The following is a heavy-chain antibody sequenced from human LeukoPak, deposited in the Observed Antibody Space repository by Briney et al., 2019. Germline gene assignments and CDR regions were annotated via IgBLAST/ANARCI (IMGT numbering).Heavy chain of an antibody. V-gene: IGHV3-30*03. J-gene: IGHJ3*02. D-gene: IGHD6-19*01. CDR3: ARDSQRAVARRAFDI. Sequence: HTGGSLRLSCAASGFTFSSYGMHWVRQAPGKGLEWVAVISYDGSNKYYADSVKGRFTISRDNSKNTLYLQMNSLRAEDTAVYYCARDSQRAVARRAFDIWGQGTMVTVSS. CDR2: ISYDGSNK. CDR1: GFTFSSYG.